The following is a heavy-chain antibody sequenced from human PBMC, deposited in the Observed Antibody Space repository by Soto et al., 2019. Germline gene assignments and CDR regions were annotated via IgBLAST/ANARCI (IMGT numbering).Heavy chain of an antibody. Sequence: EVQLVESGGGLVQPGGSLTLSCAVSGLTFGDHYMEWVRQAPGKGLEWVARSRNKAKSYSTDFAASVKGRFTISRDESKNSLNLQMSSLMTVDTAVNYCSILEGAWGQGTLVTVSS. CDR3: SILEGA. CDR1: GLTFGDHY. V-gene: IGHV3-72*01. CDR2: SRNKAKSYST. D-gene: IGHD2-21*01. J-gene: IGHJ5*02.